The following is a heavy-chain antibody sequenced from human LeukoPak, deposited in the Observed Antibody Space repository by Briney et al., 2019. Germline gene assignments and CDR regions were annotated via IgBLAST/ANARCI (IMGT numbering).Heavy chain of an antibody. D-gene: IGHD3-9*01. CDR3: ARDGAILTGYYDY. Sequence: GGSLRLSCAASGFTVSSNYLSWVRQAPGKGLEWVSTIYSGGSTYYADSVTGRFTISRDNSKNTLYLQMNSLRAEDTAVYYCARDGAILTGYYDYWGQGTLVTVSS. J-gene: IGHJ4*02. CDR1: GFTVSSNY. V-gene: IGHV3-66*01. CDR2: IYSGGST.